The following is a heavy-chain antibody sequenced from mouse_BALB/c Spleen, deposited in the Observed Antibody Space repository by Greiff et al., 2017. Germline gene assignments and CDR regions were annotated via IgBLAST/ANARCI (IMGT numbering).Heavy chain of an antibody. Sequence: EVQGVESGGGLVKPGGSLKLSCAASGFTFSDYYMYWVRQTPEKRLEWVATISDGGSYTYYPDSVKGRFTISRDNAKNNLYLQMSSLKSEDTAMYYCARAPSTMISYYYAMDYWGQGTSVTVSS. V-gene: IGHV5-4*02. D-gene: IGHD2-4*01. CDR1: GFTFSDYY. CDR2: ISDGGSYT. J-gene: IGHJ4*01. CDR3: ARAPSTMISYYYAMDY.